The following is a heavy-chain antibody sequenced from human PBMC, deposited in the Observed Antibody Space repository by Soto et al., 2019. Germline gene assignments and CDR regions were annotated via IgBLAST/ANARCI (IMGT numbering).Heavy chain of an antibody. V-gene: IGHV4-34*01. CDR2: INHSGST. CDR1: GGSFSGYY. J-gene: IGHJ4*02. CDR3: ARHFSVDYFDY. Sequence: SETLSLTCAVYGGSFSGYYWSWIRQPPGKGLEWIGEINHSGSTNYNPSLKSRVTISVDRSKNQFSLKLSSVTAADTAVYYCARHFSVDYFDYWGQGALVTVSS.